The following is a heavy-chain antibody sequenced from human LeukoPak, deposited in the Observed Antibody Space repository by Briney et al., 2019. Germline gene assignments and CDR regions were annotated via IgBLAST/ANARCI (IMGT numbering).Heavy chain of an antibody. V-gene: IGHV4-38-2*02. J-gene: IGHJ4*02. CDR1: GYSISSGYY. D-gene: IGHD3-3*01. CDR2: IYHSGST. CDR3: ARVGPVITIFGANNYFDY. Sequence: SETLSLTCTVSGYSISSGYYWGWIWQPPGKGLEWIGSIYHSGSTYYNPSLKSRVTISVDTSKNQFSLKLSSVTAADTAVYYCARVGPVITIFGANNYFDYWGQGTLVTVSS.